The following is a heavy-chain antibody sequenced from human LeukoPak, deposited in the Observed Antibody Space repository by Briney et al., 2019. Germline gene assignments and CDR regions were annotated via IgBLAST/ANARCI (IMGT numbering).Heavy chain of an antibody. Sequence: SETLSLTCTVSGGSISSGGYYWSWIRQPPGKGLEWIGYIYYSGSTYYNPSLKSRVTISVDTSKNQFSLKLSSVTAADTAVYYCARDSVPNDFWSGYLDYWGQGTLVTVSS. CDR2: IYYSGST. D-gene: IGHD3-3*01. CDR1: GGSISSGGYY. J-gene: IGHJ4*02. CDR3: ARDSVPNDFWSGYLDY. V-gene: IGHV4-30-4*08.